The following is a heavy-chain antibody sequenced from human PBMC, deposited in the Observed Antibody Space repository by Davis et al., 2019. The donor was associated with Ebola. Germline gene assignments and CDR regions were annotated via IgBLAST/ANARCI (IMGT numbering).Heavy chain of an antibody. D-gene: IGHD4/OR15-4a*01. V-gene: IGHV1-8*01. CDR1: GYTFASYD. J-gene: IGHJ2*01. Sequence: AASVKVSCKASGYTFASYDINWVRQAPGQGLEWMGWMNPNSGNTGYAQKFQGRVTMTRNTSITTAYMELSSLRFEDTAVYYCARPIEKRCSPGCFDLWGRGTLVTVSS. CDR3: ARPIEKRCSPGCFDL. CDR2: MNPNSGNT.